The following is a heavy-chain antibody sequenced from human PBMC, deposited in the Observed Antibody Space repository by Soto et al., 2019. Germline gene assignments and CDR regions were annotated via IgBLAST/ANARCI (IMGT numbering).Heavy chain of an antibody. V-gene: IGHV3-23*01. CDR1: GFAFSNNA. CDR3: AKDRDSLPFIICDY. CDR2: ISDSGSTT. Sequence: EVQLLESGGGLVQPGGSLRLSCVASGFAFSNNAMTWVRQAPGKGLEWVAAISDSGSTTYYADSVKGRFTISRDNSKNTLYLRMNSVRPEDTAVYFCAKDRDSLPFIICDYWGQGTLVTVSS. J-gene: IGHJ4*02. D-gene: IGHD3-10*01.